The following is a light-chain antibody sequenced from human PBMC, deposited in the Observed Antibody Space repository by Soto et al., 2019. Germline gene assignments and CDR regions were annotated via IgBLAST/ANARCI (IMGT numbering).Light chain of an antibody. CDR2: GNS. V-gene: IGLV1-40*01. Sequence: QSVLTQPASVSGAPGQTVTISCTGSSSDIGAGYDVHWYQQLPGTAPNLLIYGNSNRPSGVPDRFSGSKSGTSASLAITGLQSEDEADYYCQSYGSSLSGVVFGSGTKLAVL. CDR3: QSYGSSLSGVV. J-gene: IGLJ1*01. CDR1: SSDIGAGYD.